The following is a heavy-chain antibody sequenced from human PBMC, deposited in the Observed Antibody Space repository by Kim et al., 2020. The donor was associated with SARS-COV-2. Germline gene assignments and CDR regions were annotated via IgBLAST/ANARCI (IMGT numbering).Heavy chain of an antibody. D-gene: IGHD2-2*01. J-gene: IGHJ6*02. CDR2: ISSSGSTI. Sequence: GGSLRLSCAASGFTFSSYEMNWVRQAPGKGLEWDSYISSSGSTIYYADSVKGRFTISRDNAKNSLYLQMNSLRAADTAVYYYASEGAGYCSSTSCYGGMDVWGQGTTVTVSS. CDR3: ASEGAGYCSSTSCYGGMDV. V-gene: IGHV3-48*03. CDR1: GFTFSSYE.